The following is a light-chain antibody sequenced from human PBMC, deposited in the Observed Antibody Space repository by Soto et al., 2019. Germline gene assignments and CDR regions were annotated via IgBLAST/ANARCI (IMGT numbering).Light chain of an antibody. CDR3: QQFGSPWT. V-gene: IGKV3-20*01. Sequence: IVLTQSPGTLSLSPGERATLSCRASQSVSTNSLVWYQQKAGLPPRLLIYGTFSRASGIPDRFSGSGSGTNFTPTITRLEPEDLAVYYCQQFGSPWTFGQGTKVEIK. CDR2: GTF. J-gene: IGKJ1*01. CDR1: QSVSTNS.